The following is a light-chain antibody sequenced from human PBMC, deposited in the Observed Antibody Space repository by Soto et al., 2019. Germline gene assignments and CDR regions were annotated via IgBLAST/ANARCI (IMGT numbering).Light chain of an antibody. CDR3: QQSYRSPDT. CDR2: GAS. CDR1: QSITIY. Sequence: IQMTQSPSSLYASVGDSVTVTCRASQSITIYLNWYQQKPGKAPTLLIYGASSLQSGVPSRFTGGGSRTDFTLTISSLQPEDFATYYCQQSYRSPDTFGQGTKLEIK. J-gene: IGKJ2*01. V-gene: IGKV1-39*01.